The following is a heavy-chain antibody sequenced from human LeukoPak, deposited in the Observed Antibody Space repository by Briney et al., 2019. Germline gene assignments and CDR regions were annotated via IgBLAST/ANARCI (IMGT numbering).Heavy chain of an antibody. CDR3: ARTSYYYGSGSYRYNWFDP. V-gene: IGHV1-69*13. D-gene: IGHD3-10*01. CDR1: GGTFISYA. CDR2: IIPIFGTA. Sequence: SVKVSCKASGGTFISYAISWVRQAPGQGLEWMGGIIPIFGTANYAQKFQGRVTITADESTSTAYMELSSLRSEDTAVYYCARTSYYYGSGSYRYNWFDPWGQGTLVTVSS. J-gene: IGHJ5*02.